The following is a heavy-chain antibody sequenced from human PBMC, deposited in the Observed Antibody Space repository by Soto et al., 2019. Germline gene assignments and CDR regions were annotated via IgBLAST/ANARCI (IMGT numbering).Heavy chain of an antibody. CDR3: ARDDSGFSGSHYIDYFNY. V-gene: IGHV1-3*01. Sequence: QVQLVQSGAELKKPGASVKVSCKASGNTVPNYAIHWVRQAPGQRLEWMGWINGGNGNTYYSEHFQARVTFTRDTSAGTVDMQLSSLTSEDTAVYYCARDDSGFSGSHYIDYFNYWGQGALVTVSS. CDR2: INGGNGNT. D-gene: IGHD1-26*01. J-gene: IGHJ4*02. CDR1: GNTVPNYA.